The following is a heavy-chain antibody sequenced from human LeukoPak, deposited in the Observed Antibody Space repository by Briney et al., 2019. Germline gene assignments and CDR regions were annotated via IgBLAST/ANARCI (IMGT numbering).Heavy chain of an antibody. D-gene: IGHD3-10*02. Sequence: ASVKVSCKASGHTFTGYYVHWVRQAPGQGPEWMGWLHPKSGDSNSAQRFQGRVTMTRDTSISTAYMELSRLRSDDTAVYYCARNSPYDVHFFDYWGQGTLVTVSS. CDR1: GHTFTGYY. J-gene: IGHJ4*02. V-gene: IGHV1-2*02. CDR3: ARNSPYDVHFFDY. CDR2: LHPKSGDS.